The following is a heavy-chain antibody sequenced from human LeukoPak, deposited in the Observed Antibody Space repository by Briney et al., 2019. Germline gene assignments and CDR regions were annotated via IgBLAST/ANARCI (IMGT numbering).Heavy chain of an antibody. J-gene: IGHJ5*02. CDR1: GYTFTSYY. D-gene: IGHD6-13*01. Sequence: ASVKVSCKASGYTFTSYYMHWVRQAPGQGLEWMGWISAYNGNTNYAQKLQGRVTMTTDTSTSTAYMELRSLRSDDTAVYYCAREAYSSSRFDPWGQGTLVTVSS. CDR2: ISAYNGNT. CDR3: AREAYSSSRFDP. V-gene: IGHV1-18*04.